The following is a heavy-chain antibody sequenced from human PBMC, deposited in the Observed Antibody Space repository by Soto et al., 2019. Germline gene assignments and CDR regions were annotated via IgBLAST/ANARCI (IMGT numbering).Heavy chain of an antibody. J-gene: IGHJ4*02. CDR2: IYYSGST. CDR3: ARLRDRRDFDY. V-gene: IGHV4-59*01. D-gene: IGHD4-17*01. CDR1: GGSISSYY. Sequence: SETLSLTCTVSGGSISSYYWSWIRQPPGKGLEWIGYIYYSGSTNYNPSLKSRVTISVDTSKNQFSLKLSSVTAADTAVYYCARLRDRRDFDYWGQGTLVTV.